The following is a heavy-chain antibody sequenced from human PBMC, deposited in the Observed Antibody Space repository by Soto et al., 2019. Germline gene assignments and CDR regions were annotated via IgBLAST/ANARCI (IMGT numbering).Heavy chain of an antibody. J-gene: IGHJ6*02. Sequence: PSETLSLTCTVSGGSVSSGSYYWSWIRQPPGKGLEWIGYIYYSGSTNYNPSLKSRVTISVDTSKNQFSLKLSSVTAADTAVYYCARDRSWSDYYYRMDVWGQGTTVTVSS. CDR1: GGSVSSGSYY. CDR3: ARDRSWSDYYYRMDV. D-gene: IGHD6-13*01. CDR2: IYYSGST. V-gene: IGHV4-61*01.